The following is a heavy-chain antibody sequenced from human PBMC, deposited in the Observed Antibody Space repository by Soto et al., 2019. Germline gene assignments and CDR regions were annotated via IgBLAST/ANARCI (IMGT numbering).Heavy chain of an antibody. Sequence: EVQLLESGGDLVQPGGSLRLSCAASGFTFSNYAMSWVRQAPGKGLEWVSLILGSGGPTNYADSVKGRFTVSRENSKNMLFLQMNSLRAEDTAVYYCVKDFRGGYDWTHDWGQGTLVTVSS. CDR1: GFTFSNYA. V-gene: IGHV3-23*01. J-gene: IGHJ4*02. CDR3: VKDFRGGYDWTHD. CDR2: ILGSGGPT. D-gene: IGHD5-12*01.